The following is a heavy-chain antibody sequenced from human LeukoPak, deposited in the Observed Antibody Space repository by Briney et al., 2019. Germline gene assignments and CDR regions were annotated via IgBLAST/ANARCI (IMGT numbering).Heavy chain of an antibody. CDR2: INHSGST. Sequence: PSETLSLTYAVYGVSFSGYYWSWIRQPPGKGLEWIGEINHSGSTNYNPSLKSRVTISVDTSKNQFSLKLSSVTAADTAVYYCARARGYGSGSYTYWGQGTLVTVSS. CDR3: ARARGYGSGSYTY. V-gene: IGHV4-34*01. CDR1: GVSFSGYY. D-gene: IGHD3-10*01. J-gene: IGHJ4*02.